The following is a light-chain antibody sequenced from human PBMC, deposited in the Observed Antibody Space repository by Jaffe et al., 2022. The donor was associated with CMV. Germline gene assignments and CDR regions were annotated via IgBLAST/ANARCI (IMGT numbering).Light chain of an antibody. V-gene: IGKV3-15*01. J-gene: IGKJ5*01. CDR3: QHYKDWPVT. CDR2: DTS. Sequence: EIVMTQSPATLSVSPGERATLSCRASQSVSDNLAWYQQKPGQPPRLLIYDTSIRATGIPARFSGSGSGTEFTLTISSLQSEDFAVYYCQHYKDWPVTFGQGTRLEI. CDR1: QSVSDN.